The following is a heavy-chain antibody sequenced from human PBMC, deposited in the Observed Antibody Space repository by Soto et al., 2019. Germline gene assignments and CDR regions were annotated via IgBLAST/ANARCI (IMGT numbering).Heavy chain of an antibody. D-gene: IGHD3-3*01. V-gene: IGHV4-39*01. J-gene: IGHJ4*02. Sequence: SETLSLTCTVSGGSISSSSYYWGWIRQPPGKGLEWIGSIYYSGSTYYNPSLKSRVTISVDTSKNQFSLKLSSVTAADTAVYYCASGITIFGVVTKLGHFDYWGQGTLVTVSS. CDR1: GGSISSSSYY. CDR3: ASGITIFGVVTKLGHFDY. CDR2: IYYSGST.